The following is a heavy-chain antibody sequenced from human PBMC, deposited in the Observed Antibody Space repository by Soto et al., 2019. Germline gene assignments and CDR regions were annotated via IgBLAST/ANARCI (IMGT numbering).Heavy chain of an antibody. V-gene: IGHV4-31*03. CDR1: GGSISSGDSY. J-gene: IGHJ4*02. CDR3: ARTFYYRSGTSDY. CDR2: IYYSGSA. D-gene: IGHD3-10*01. Sequence: SETLSLTCTVSGGSISSGDSYWTWIRQHPGTGLEWIGYIYYSGSAYYNPSLKSRVTISVDTSRSQFSLKLSSVTAADTAVYYCARTFYYRSGTSDYWGQGTLVTVSS.